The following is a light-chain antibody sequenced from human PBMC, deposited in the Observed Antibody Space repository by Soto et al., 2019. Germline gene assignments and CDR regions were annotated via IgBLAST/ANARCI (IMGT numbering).Light chain of an antibody. J-gene: IGKJ1*01. CDR2: KAS. Sequence: DIQMTQSPSTLSASVGDRVTITCRASQSISSWLAWYQQKPGKAPKVLIYKASSLESGVPSRFSGSGSGTEFTLTISSLQPDDFATYYCQHNNNYPLTFGQGTKVEIK. CDR1: QSISSW. V-gene: IGKV1-5*03. CDR3: QHNNNYPLT.